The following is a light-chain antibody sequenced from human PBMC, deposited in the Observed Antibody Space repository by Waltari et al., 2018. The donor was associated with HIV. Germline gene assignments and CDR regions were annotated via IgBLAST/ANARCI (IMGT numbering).Light chain of an antibody. CDR3: SSYTNIDTLV. V-gene: IGLV2-14*01. CDR2: GVD. J-gene: IGLJ3*02. Sequence: QSALTQPASVSGSPGQSITISCTGTNSDVGFYNLVSWYRHHPGQAPQLVIFGVDSRPSCVSDRFSGSKSGKTASLTISTLQAEDEADYYCSSYTNIDTLVFGGGTKLTVL. CDR1: NSDVGFYNL.